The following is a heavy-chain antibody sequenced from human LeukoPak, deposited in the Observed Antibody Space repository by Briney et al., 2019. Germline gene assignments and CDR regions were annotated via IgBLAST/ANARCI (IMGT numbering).Heavy chain of an antibody. J-gene: IGHJ3*02. CDR2: ISSSSSYI. V-gene: IGHV3-21*01. CDR3: ARFGAGGTDAFDI. Sequence: PGGSLRLSCAASGFTFSSYSMNWVRQAPGKGLEWVSSISSSSSYIYYADSVKGRLTISRDNAKNSLYLQMNSLRAEDTAVYYCARFGAGGTDAFDIWGQGTMVTVSS. D-gene: IGHD3-16*01. CDR1: GFTFSSYS.